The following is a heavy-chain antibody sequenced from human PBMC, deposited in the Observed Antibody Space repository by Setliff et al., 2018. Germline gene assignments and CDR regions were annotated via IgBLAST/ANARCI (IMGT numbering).Heavy chain of an antibody. CDR3: ARTYYYASSGYRGYYYYLDV. D-gene: IGHD3-22*01. J-gene: IGHJ6*03. V-gene: IGHV1-2*06. CDR2: INPDSGGT. CDR1: GYTFTGYY. Sequence: ASVKVSCKASGYTFTGYYMHWVRQAPGQGLEWVGRINPDSGGTNYAQKFQGRVTMTRDTSISTAYMELSRLRSDDTAVYYCARTYYYASSGYRGYYYYLDVWGKGTMGTVSS.